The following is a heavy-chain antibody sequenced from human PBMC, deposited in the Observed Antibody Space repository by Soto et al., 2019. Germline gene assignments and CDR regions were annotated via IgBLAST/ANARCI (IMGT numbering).Heavy chain of an antibody. CDR3: AFTGYNGPFDY. D-gene: IGHD5-12*01. J-gene: IGHJ4*02. CDR2: IFPADSDT. V-gene: IGHV5-51*01. Sequence: PGESLKISCKGSGYSFSTYWIAWVRQMPGRGLEWMGTIFPADSDTTYSPSFQGQVTISADKSITTAYLQWSSLKASDTAMYYCAFTGYNGPFDYWGQGTLVTVSS. CDR1: GYSFSTYW.